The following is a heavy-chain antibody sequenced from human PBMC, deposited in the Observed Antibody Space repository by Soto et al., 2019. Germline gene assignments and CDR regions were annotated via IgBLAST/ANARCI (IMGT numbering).Heavy chain of an antibody. J-gene: IGHJ4*02. D-gene: IGHD3-3*01. CDR1: GFTFSSYW. CDR2: IKQDGSEK. Sequence: GGSLRLSCAASGFTFSSYWMSWVRQAPGKGLEWVANIKQDGSEKYYVDSVKGRFTISRDNAKNSLYLQMNSLRAEDTAVYYCARDYFTIFGVVIHKNFDYWGQGTLVTVSS. CDR3: ARDYFTIFGVVIHKNFDY. V-gene: IGHV3-7*05.